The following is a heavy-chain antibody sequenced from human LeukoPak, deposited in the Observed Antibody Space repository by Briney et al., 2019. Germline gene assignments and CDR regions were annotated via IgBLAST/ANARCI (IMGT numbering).Heavy chain of an antibody. D-gene: IGHD6-19*01. CDR1: GYTFIGYY. CDR2: INPNSGGT. CDR3: SLGSGWSQIGDFDY. J-gene: IGHJ4*02. V-gene: IGHV1-2*02. Sequence: ASVKVSCKASGYTFIGYYMHWVRQAPGQGLEWMGWINPNSGGTNYAQKFQGRVTMTRDTSISTAYMELSRLRSDDTAVYYCSLGSGWSQIGDFDYWGQGTLVTVSS.